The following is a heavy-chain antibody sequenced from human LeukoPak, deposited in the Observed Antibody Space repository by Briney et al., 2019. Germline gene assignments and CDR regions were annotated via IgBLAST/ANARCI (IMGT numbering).Heavy chain of an antibody. D-gene: IGHD1-26*01. CDR1: GFTFDDYA. CDR2: ISWNSGSI. J-gene: IGHJ5*02. V-gene: IGHV3-9*01. Sequence: GGSLRLSCAASGFTFDDYAMHWVRQAPGKGLEWVSGISWNSGSIGYADSVKGRFTISRDNAKNSLYLQMNSLRAEDTAVYYCARTWGQVGANRGGWFDPWGQGTLVTVSS. CDR3: ARTWGQVGANRGGWFDP.